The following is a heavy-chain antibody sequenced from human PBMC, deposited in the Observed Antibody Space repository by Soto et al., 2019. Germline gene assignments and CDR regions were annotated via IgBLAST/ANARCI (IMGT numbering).Heavy chain of an antibody. Sequence: PGGSLRLSCAASGFTFSSYGMHWVRQAPGKGLEWVAVISYDGSNKYYADSVKGRFTISRDNSKNTLYLQMNSLRAEDTAVYYCAKGEGQWFGELSPLGAFDIWGQGTMVTV. CDR3: AKGEGQWFGELSPLGAFDI. CDR2: ISYDGSNK. D-gene: IGHD3-10*01. V-gene: IGHV3-30*18. J-gene: IGHJ3*02. CDR1: GFTFSSYG.